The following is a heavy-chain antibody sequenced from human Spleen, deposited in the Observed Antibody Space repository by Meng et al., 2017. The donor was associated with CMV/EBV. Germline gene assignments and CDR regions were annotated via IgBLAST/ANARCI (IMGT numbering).Heavy chain of an antibody. D-gene: IGHD3-3*01. CDR1: GGTFSSYT. CDR2: IIPIFGTA. Sequence: SVKVSCKASGGTFSSYTISWVRQAPGQGLEWMGGIIPIFGTANYAQKFQGRVTMTRNTSISTAYMELSSLRSEDTAVYYCARVERFLEWLLSIGGMGIGMDVWGQGTTVTVSS. CDR3: ARVERFLEWLLSIGGMGIGMDV. J-gene: IGHJ6*02. V-gene: IGHV1-69*05.